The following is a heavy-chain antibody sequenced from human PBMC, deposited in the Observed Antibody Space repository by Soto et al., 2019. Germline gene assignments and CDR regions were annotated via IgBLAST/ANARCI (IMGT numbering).Heavy chain of an antibody. CDR3: ARDLKNSGYDWEYYYYGMDV. J-gene: IGHJ6*02. CDR1: GYTFTGYY. Sequence: ASVKVSCKASGYTFTGYYMHWVRQAPGQGLEWMGWINPNSGGTNYAQKFQGRVTMTRDTSISTAYMELSRLRSDDTAVYYCARDLKNSGYDWEYYYYGMDVWGQGTTVTVSS. D-gene: IGHD5-12*01. CDR2: INPNSGGT. V-gene: IGHV1-2*02.